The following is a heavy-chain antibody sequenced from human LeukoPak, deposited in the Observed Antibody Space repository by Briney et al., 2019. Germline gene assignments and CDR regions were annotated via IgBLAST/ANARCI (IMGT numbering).Heavy chain of an antibody. CDR1: GNYW. J-gene: IGHJ4*02. CDR2: INSDGSWT. CDR3: VSFYDTH. Sequence: PGGSLRLSCAASGNYWMHWVRQAPGKGLVWVSHINSDGSWTSYADSVKGRFTISKDNAKNTVYLQMNSLRAEDTAVYYCVSFYDTHWGRGTLVTVSS. D-gene: IGHD2/OR15-2a*01. V-gene: IGHV3-74*01.